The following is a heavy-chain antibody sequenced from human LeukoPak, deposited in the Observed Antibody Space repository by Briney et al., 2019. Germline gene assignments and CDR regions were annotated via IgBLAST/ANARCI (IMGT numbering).Heavy chain of an antibody. J-gene: IGHJ6*03. CDR2: IYSGGST. CDR1: GFTVSSNY. V-gene: IGHV3-53*01. D-gene: IGHD2-8*01. Sequence: GGSLRLSCAASGFTVSSNYMSWVRQAPGKGLESLSVIYSGGSTYYADSVKGRFTISRDNSKNTLYLQMNSLRAEDTAVYYCARSAEYCTNGVCYYYYYMDVWGKGTTVTVSS. CDR3: ARSAEYCTNGVCYYYYYMDV.